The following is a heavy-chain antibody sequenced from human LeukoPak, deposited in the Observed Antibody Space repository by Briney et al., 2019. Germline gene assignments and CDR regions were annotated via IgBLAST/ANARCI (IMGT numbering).Heavy chain of an antibody. Sequence: GSLRLSCAASGFTFSSYGMHWVRQAPGKGLEWVAVISYDGSNKYYADSVKGRFTISRDNSKNTLYLQMNSLRAEDTAVYYRARDFRPYYYGSGSYMPTDYWGQGTLVTVSS. D-gene: IGHD3-10*01. V-gene: IGHV3-30*03. CDR2: ISYDGSNK. J-gene: IGHJ4*02. CDR3: ARDFRPYYYGSGSYMPTDY. CDR1: GFTFSSYG.